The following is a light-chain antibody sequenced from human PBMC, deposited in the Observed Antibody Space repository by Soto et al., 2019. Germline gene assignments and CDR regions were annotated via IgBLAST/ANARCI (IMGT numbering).Light chain of an antibody. CDR1: QSVRSSY. CDR2: CAS. Sequence: EIVLTQSPGTLSLSPGERATLNCRASQSVRSSYLAWYQQQPGQAPRLLIHCASRRATGIPDRFSGSGSGTDFTLNSNRLEPEDFAVYFCQQYCDMWTFGQGPKVEIK. V-gene: IGKV3-20*01. J-gene: IGKJ1*01. CDR3: QQYCDMWT.